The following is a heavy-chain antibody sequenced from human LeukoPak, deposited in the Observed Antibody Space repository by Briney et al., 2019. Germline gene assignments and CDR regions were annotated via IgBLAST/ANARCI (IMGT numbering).Heavy chain of an antibody. V-gene: IGHV1-18*01. CDR1: GYTFTSYG. CDR3: ARDAPIAAAGLIDY. Sequence: GASVKVSCKASGYTFTSYGISWVRQAPGHGLEWMGWISAYNGNTNYAQKLQGRVTMTTDTSTSTAYMELRSLRSDDTAMYYCARDAPIAAAGLIDYWGQGTLVTVSS. D-gene: IGHD6-13*01. J-gene: IGHJ4*02. CDR2: ISAYNGNT.